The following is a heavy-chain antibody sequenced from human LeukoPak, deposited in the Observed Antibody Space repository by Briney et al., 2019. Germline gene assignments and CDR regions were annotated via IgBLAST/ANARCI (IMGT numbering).Heavy chain of an antibody. D-gene: IGHD4-17*01. CDR3: ARGPRTNTTVTTDEAYYFDY. Sequence: SETLSLTCAVYGGSFSGYYWSWIRQPPGKGLEWIGEINHSGSTNYNPSPKSRVTISVDTSKNQFSLKLSSVTAADTAVYYCARGPRTNTTVTTDEAYYFDYWGQGTLVTVSS. CDR2: INHSGST. CDR1: GGSFSGYY. J-gene: IGHJ4*02. V-gene: IGHV4-34*01.